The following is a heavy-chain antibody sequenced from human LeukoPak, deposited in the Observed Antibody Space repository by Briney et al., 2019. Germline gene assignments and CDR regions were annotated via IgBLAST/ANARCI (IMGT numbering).Heavy chain of an antibody. CDR2: ISDSGGST. Sequence: GGSLRLSCAVSGITLSNYGMSWVRQAPGKGLEWVAGISDSGGSTNYADSVKGRFTISRDNPKNTLYLQMNSLRAEDTTVYFCAKRGVVIRVILVGFHKEAYYFDSWGQGALVTVSS. CDR3: AKRGVVIRVILVGFHKEAYYFDS. D-gene: IGHD3-22*01. J-gene: IGHJ4*02. V-gene: IGHV3-23*01. CDR1: GITLSNYG.